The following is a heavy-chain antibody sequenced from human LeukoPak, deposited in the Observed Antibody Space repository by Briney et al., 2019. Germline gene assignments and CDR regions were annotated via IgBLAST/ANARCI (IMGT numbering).Heavy chain of an antibody. J-gene: IGHJ5*02. CDR1: GGSISSYY. Sequence: PSETLSLTCTASGGSISSYYWSWIRQPPGKGLEWIGYIYYSGSTNYNPSLKSRVTISVDTSKNQFSLKLSSVTAADTAVYYCARVESYYGFYWFDPWGQGTLVTVSS. CDR3: ARVESYYGFYWFDP. D-gene: IGHD1-26*01. CDR2: IYYSGST. V-gene: IGHV4-59*01.